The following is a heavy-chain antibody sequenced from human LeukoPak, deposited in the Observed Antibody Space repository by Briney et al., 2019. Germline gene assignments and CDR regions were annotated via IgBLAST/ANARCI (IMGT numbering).Heavy chain of an antibody. CDR3: ARDLGPHSSSPNSGAFDI. CDR2: IKQDRTEK. D-gene: IGHD6-6*01. Sequence: GGSLRLSCAASGFTFSSSWISWVRQAPGKGLEWVANIKQDRTEKYYVDSVKGRFTISRDNAKNSLYLQMNSLRAEDTAVYYCARDLGPHSSSPNSGAFDIWGQGTMVTVSS. V-gene: IGHV3-7*03. CDR1: GFTFSSSW. J-gene: IGHJ3*02.